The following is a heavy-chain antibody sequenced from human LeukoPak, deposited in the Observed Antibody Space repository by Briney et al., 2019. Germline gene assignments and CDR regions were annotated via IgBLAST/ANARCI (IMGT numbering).Heavy chain of an antibody. J-gene: IGHJ4*02. CDR1: GVSITNYY. CDR2: VFYTGST. D-gene: IGHD3-16*01. V-gene: IGHV4-59*01. CDR3: AAYSTASVGFHY. Sequence: SETLSLTCIVSGVSITNYYWTWIRQPPGEGLEWIGYVFYTGSTNYNPSLESRVTISVDTSKNQVSLKLTSMTAADTAVYYCAAYSTASVGFHYWGRGTLVTVSS.